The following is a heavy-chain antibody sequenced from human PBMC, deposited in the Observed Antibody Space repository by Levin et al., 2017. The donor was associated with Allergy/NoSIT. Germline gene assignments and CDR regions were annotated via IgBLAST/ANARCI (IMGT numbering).Heavy chain of an antibody. CDR3: AKGSGYSSGWDWFDP. Sequence: AGGSLRLSCAASGFTFSSYAMSWVRQAPGKGLEWVSAISGSGGSTYYADSVKGRFTISRDNSKNTLYLQMNSLRAEDTAVYYCAKGSGYSSGWDWFDPWGQGTLVTVSS. J-gene: IGHJ5*02. CDR1: GFTFSSYA. V-gene: IGHV3-23*01. D-gene: IGHD6-19*01. CDR2: ISGSGGST.